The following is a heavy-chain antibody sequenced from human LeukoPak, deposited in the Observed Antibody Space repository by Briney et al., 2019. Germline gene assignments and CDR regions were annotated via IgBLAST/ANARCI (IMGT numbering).Heavy chain of an antibody. CDR1: GGSISSYY. J-gene: IGHJ4*02. CDR2: IYYSGST. D-gene: IGHD3-16*01. V-gene: IGHV4-59*01. CDR3: ARGIGGYDLDY. Sequence: SETLSLTCTVSGGSISSYYWSWIRQPPGKGLEWIGYIYYSGSTNYNPSLKSRVTISVDTSKNQFSLKLSSVTAADTAVYYCARGIGGYDLDYWGQGTLVTVSS.